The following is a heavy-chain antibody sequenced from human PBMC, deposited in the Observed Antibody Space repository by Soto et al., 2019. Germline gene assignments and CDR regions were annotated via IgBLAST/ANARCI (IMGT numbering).Heavy chain of an antibody. CDR2: IWYDGSNK. D-gene: IGHD3-3*01. CDR1: GFTFSSYG. CDR3: ARAHFNSPWSPFDY. Sequence: QVQLVESGGGVVQPGRSLRLSCVASGFTFSSYGMHWVRQAPGKGLEWVAVIWYDGSNKYYADSVKGRFTISRDNSKNTLYLQMNSLRAEDTAVYYCARAHFNSPWSPFDYWGQGTLVTVSS. V-gene: IGHV3-33*01. J-gene: IGHJ4*02.